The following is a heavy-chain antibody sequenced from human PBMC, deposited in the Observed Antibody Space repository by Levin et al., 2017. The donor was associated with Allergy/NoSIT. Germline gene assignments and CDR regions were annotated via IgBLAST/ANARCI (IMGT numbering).Heavy chain of an antibody. CDR1: GFTFSSYW. Sequence: GGSLRLSCAASGFTFSSYWMHWVRQAPGKGLVWVSRINSDGSSTTYADSVKGRFTISRDNAKNTLYLQMNSLRAEDTAVYYCASASIAVADTRYFDYWGQGTLVTVSS. CDR3: ASASIAVADTRYFDY. V-gene: IGHV3-74*01. D-gene: IGHD6-19*01. CDR2: INSDGSST. J-gene: IGHJ4*02.